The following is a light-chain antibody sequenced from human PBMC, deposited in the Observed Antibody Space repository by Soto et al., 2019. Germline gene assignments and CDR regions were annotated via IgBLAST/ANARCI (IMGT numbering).Light chain of an antibody. CDR1: SSDVGGSDY. V-gene: IGLV2-11*01. Sequence: QSALTQPRSESGSPGQSVTISCTGTSSDVGGSDYVSWYLLHPGKAPKLMIYDVSERPSGVPDRFSGSKSGNTASLTISGLQPEDEADYYCTAYAGIYTYVFGTGTKLTV. J-gene: IGLJ1*01. CDR2: DVS. CDR3: TAYAGIYTYV.